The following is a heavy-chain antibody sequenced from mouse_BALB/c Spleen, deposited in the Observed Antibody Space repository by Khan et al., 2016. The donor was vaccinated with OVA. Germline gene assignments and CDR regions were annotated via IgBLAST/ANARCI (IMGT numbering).Heavy chain of an antibody. CDR2: IIYTGYT. CDR1: GDSITSGY. V-gene: IGHV3-8*02. J-gene: IGHJ3*01. CDR3: ARSTYRYAFVY. Sequence: VQLKESGPSLVKPSQTLSLTCSVTGDSITSGYWNWTRKFPGNKLEYMGYIIYTGYTYYNPSLQSRISITRHTSKNQYYLQLNSVTDEDTATYYCARSTYRYAFVYWGQGTLVTVSA. D-gene: IGHD2-12*01.